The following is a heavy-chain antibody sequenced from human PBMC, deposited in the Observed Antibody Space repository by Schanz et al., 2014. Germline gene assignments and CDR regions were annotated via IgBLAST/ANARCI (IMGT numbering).Heavy chain of an antibody. CDR2: IIPVLAIA. CDR1: GGTFSSYT. CDR3: ARGPLGTSP. V-gene: IGHV1-69*02. D-gene: IGHD5-12*01. J-gene: IGHJ5*02. Sequence: QVQLVQSGAEVKKPGSSVKVSCTASGGTFSSYTISWIRQAPGQGLEWMGRIIPVLAIADYAQKFQGRVTMTTDTSTSTSYMELSSLKSEDTAVYYCARGPLGTSPWGQGTLVTVSS.